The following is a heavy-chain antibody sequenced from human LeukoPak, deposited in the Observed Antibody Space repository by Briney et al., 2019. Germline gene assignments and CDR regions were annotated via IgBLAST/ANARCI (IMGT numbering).Heavy chain of an antibody. Sequence: GGSLRLSCAASGFTFSCSAMHWVRQASGKGPEWVGRIRSKANSYATADAASVKGTFTISRDDSKNTAYLHMNSLKTEDTAVYYCTRHANPIAVAGTKGYYYYYYMDVWGKGTTVTVSS. D-gene: IGHD6-19*01. V-gene: IGHV3-73*01. J-gene: IGHJ6*03. CDR2: IRSKANSYAT. CDR1: GFTFSCSA. CDR3: TRHANPIAVAGTKGYYYYYYMDV.